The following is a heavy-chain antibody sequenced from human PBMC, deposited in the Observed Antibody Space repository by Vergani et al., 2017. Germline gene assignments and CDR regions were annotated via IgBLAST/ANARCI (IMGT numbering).Heavy chain of an antibody. J-gene: IGHJ6*02. CDR3: ARPKTAYCGGDCYSSYYYYGMDV. D-gene: IGHD2-21*02. CDR1: GGTFSSYA. CDR2: IIPIFGTA. Sequence: QVQLVQSGAEVKKPGSSVKVSCKASGGTFSSYAISWVRQAPGQGLEWMGRIIPIFGTANYAQKFQGRVTITADESTSTAYMELSSQRSEDTAVYYCARPKTAYCGGDCYSSYYYYGMDVWGQGTTVTVSS. V-gene: IGHV1-69*18.